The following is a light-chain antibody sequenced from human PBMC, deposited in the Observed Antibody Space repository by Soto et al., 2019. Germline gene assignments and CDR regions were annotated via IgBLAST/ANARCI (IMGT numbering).Light chain of an antibody. CDR2: EVS. Sequence: QSALILPPSASGSPGQSVTISCTGTSSDVGGYNYVSWYQQHPGKAPKLMISEVSKRPSGVPDRFSGSKSSNTASLTVSGLQAEDEAHYYCSSFAGNNNLVFGGGTKLTVL. V-gene: IGLV2-8*01. J-gene: IGLJ2*01. CDR1: SSDVGGYNY. CDR3: SSFAGNNNLV.